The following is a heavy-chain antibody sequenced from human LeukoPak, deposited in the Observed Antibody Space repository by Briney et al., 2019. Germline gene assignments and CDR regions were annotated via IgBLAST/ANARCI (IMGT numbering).Heavy chain of an antibody. CDR3: ARWVADWNDTPNFFDY. CDR2: IYTSGST. J-gene: IGHJ4*02. CDR1: GGSISSGRYY. V-gene: IGHV4-61*02. Sequence: SETLSLTCTVSGGSISSGRYYWSWIRQPAGKGLEWIGRIYTSGSTYYNPSLKSRVTISVDTSKNQFSLKLSSVTAADTAVYYCARWVADWNDTPNFFDYRGQGTLVTVSS. D-gene: IGHD1-1*01.